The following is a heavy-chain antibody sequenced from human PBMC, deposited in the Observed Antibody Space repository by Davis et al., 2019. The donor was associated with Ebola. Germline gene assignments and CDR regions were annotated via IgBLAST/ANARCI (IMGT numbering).Heavy chain of an antibody. V-gene: IGHV1-18*01. D-gene: IGHD2-21*02. CDR1: RYTFSSYG. CDR3: ARGGGGVMTAMADY. J-gene: IGHJ4*02. CDR2: ISANNGKT. Sequence: ASVPVPCQPSRYTFSSYGFTWVRQPPAQGLEWMGWISANNGKTNYAQNFQGRVTMTTDTSTSTAYMELRSLRSDDTAVYYCARGGGGVMTAMADYWGQGTLVTVSS.